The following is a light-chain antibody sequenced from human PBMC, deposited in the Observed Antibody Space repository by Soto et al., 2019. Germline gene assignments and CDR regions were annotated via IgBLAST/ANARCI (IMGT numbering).Light chain of an antibody. CDR3: QQYGSSPLT. J-gene: IGKJ4*01. CDR1: QSVSSDY. V-gene: IGKV3-20*01. Sequence: EIVLTQSPGTLSLSLGERATLSCRASQSVSSDYVAWYRQKPGQVPTVLIYRASTRATGIPDRFSGSGSGTDFTLTISSLEPEDFAVYYCQQYGSSPLTFGGGTRVEIK. CDR2: RAS.